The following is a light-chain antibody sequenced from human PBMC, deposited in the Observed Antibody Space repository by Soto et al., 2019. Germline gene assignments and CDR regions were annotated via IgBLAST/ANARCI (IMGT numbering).Light chain of an antibody. CDR2: DVS. Sequence: QSALTQPRSVSGSPGQSVTISCSGPSRDFGADNHVAWYQQYPDKAPEVMIYDVSQRPSGVPARFSGSKSGNTASLTISGLQAEDEADYYCCSYGGSVIFGGGTNVTVL. CDR3: CSYGGSVI. V-gene: IGLV2-11*01. J-gene: IGLJ2*01. CDR1: SRDFGADNH.